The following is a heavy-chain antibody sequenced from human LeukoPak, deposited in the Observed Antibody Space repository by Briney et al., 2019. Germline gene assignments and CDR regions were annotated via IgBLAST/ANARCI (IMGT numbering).Heavy chain of an antibody. Sequence: GASVKVSCKVSGYTLTELSMHWVRQAPGKGLEWMGGFDPEDGETIYAQKFQGRVTMTEDTSTDTAYMELSSLRSEDTAVYYCATGHGSTRYYYDSSGSSEYFQHWGQGTLVTVSS. CDR3: ATGHGSTRYYYDSSGSSEYFQH. J-gene: IGHJ1*01. V-gene: IGHV1-24*01. CDR2: FDPEDGET. CDR1: GYTLTELS. D-gene: IGHD3-22*01.